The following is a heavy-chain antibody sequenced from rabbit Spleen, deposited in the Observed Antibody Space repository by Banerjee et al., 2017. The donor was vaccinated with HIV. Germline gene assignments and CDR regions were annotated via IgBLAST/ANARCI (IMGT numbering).Heavy chain of an antibody. Sequence: QSLEESGGDLVKPGASLTLTCTASGFSFSSSYYMCWVRQAPGKGLEWIACIYSGSSGSTYYASWAKGRFTISKPSSTTVTLQMTRLTAADTATYFCARDTSSSFSSYGMDLWGPGTLVTVS. V-gene: IGHV1S40*01. CDR1: GFSFSSSYY. CDR2: IYSGSSGST. J-gene: IGHJ6*01. CDR3: ARDTSSSFSSYGMDL. D-gene: IGHD1-1*01.